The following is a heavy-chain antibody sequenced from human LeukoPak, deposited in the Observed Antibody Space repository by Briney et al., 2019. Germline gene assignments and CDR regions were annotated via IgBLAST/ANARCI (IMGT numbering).Heavy chain of an antibody. D-gene: IGHD4-23*01. V-gene: IGHV3-23*01. CDR3: AKAYSVVIDY. Sequence: GGSLRLSCAASGFTFSSYAMTWVRQAPGKGLEWVSGISDSGGSTYYADSVKGRFTISRDNSKNTLYLQMNSLRAEDTAVYYCAKAYSVVIDYWGQGTLVTVSS. CDR2: ISDSGGST. CDR1: GFTFSSYA. J-gene: IGHJ4*02.